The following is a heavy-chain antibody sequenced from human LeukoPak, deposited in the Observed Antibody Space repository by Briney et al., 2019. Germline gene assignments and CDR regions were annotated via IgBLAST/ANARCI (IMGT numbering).Heavy chain of an antibody. J-gene: IGHJ3*01. CDR3: ASLSSGAAFDV. CDR1: GAHISNYY. CDR2: LHASEST. D-gene: IGHD3-22*01. V-gene: IGHV4-4*07. Sequence: SETLSLTCTVSGAHISNYYWTWVRQSAAQGLEWIGRLHASESTIYNPSLKSRLTMSIDTSKDQLSLTLTSVTAADSAVYYCASLSSGAAFDVWGQGTVVSVSS.